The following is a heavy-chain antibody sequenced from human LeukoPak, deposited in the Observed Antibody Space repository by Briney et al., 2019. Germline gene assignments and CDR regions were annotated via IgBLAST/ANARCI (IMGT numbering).Heavy chain of an antibody. CDR3: ARAPPRGVGPTHFDY. J-gene: IGHJ4*02. Sequence: SETLSLTCNVSGGSITSYYWSWIRQPPGKGLEWIGDIYYTGRTDYNSSHKSRVTISVDTSRSQFSLKLSSVTTADTAMYYCARAPPRGVGPTHFDYWGQGILVTVSS. D-gene: IGHD1-26*01. V-gene: IGHV4-59*01. CDR2: IYYTGRT. CDR1: GGSITSYY.